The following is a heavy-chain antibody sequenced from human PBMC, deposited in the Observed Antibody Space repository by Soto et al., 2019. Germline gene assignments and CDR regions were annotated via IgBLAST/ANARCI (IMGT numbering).Heavy chain of an antibody. Sequence: QVQLQQSGPGLVKPSETLSLTCTVSSGPSSSHNWGWIRQSPGRGLEWIGYVSNTGGTSYNPSLKSRVTISADTSGNNIPRPLGFVTAADTAIYYCVRQGIGSLHGLVDVWGQSTTVRVSS. CDR1: SGPSSSHN. V-gene: IGHV4-59*08. J-gene: IGHJ6*02. D-gene: IGHD2-15*01. CDR2: VSNTGGT. CDR3: VRQGIGSLHGLVDV.